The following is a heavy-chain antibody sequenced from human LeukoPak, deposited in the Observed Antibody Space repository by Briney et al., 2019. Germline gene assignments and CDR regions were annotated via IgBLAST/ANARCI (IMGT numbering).Heavy chain of an antibody. D-gene: IGHD7-27*01. CDR3: ARDYWGNYMDV. Sequence: SETLSLTCAVYGGSFSGYFWSWIRQPPGKGLEWIGEINHSGSTNYHPSLKSRVSISVDTSKNQFSLKLSSVTAADTAVYYCARDYWGNYMDVWGKGTTVTISS. CDR2: INHSGST. V-gene: IGHV4-34*01. J-gene: IGHJ6*03. CDR1: GGSFSGYF.